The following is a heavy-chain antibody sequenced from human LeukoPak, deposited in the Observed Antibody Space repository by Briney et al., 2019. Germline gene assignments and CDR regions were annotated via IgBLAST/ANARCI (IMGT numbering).Heavy chain of an antibody. CDR1: GGPISSSSYH. Sequence: SETLSLTCSVSGGPISSSSYHWGWIRQSPGKGLEWIGSMYYRGTTYENSSLRSRLTLSIDTSNNQFSLKLTSVTAADTAVYFCAREYSRSVVAGSRPDLWGQGLLVTVSS. V-gene: IGHV4-39*02. J-gene: IGHJ4*02. CDR2: MYYRGTT. CDR3: AREYSRSVVAGSRPDL. D-gene: IGHD2-21*01.